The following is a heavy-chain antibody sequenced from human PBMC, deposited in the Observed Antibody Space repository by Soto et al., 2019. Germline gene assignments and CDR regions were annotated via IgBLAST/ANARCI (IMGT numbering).Heavy chain of an antibody. CDR1: GGTFNSYL. D-gene: IGHD2-2*01. Sequence: QVQLVQSGAEVKNPGSSVKVSCKTSGGTFNSYLIDWVRQAPGQGLEWMGGIIPAFGTAKYAQKFQGRVTITADESTTTAYMELRTVTSEDTAAYYCARGLDQPPVGLYFDTWGQGTLVTVSS. J-gene: IGHJ4*02. CDR3: ARGLDQPPVGLYFDT. V-gene: IGHV1-69*01. CDR2: IIPAFGTA.